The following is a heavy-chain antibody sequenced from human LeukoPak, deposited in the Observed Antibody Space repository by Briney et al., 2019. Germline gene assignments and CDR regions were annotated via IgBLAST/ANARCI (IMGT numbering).Heavy chain of an antibody. J-gene: IGHJ4*02. D-gene: IGHD2/OR15-2a*01. CDR2: IYHSGST. Sequence: SETLSITCAVSGGSISSGGYSWSWIRQPPGKGLEWIGYIYHSGSTYYNPSLKSRVTISVDRSKNQFSLKLSSVTAADTAVYYCARGLSRSGFDYWGQGTLVTVPS. V-gene: IGHV4-30-2*01. CDR1: GGSISSGGYS. CDR3: ARGLSRSGFDY.